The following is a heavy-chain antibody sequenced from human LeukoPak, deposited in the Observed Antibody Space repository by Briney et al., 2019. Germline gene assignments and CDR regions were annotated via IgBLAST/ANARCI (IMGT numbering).Heavy chain of an antibody. D-gene: IGHD3-9*01. CDR1: GFTFSSYG. V-gene: IGHV3-30*18. J-gene: IGHJ4*02. CDR3: AKPLPGYILTGYPEIDY. Sequence: GGSLRLSCAASGFTFSSYGMHWVRQAPGKGLEWVAVISYDGSNKYYADSVKGRFTISRDNSKNTLYLQMNSLRAEDTAVYYCAKPLPGYILTGYPEIDYWGQGTLVTVSS. CDR2: ISYDGSNK.